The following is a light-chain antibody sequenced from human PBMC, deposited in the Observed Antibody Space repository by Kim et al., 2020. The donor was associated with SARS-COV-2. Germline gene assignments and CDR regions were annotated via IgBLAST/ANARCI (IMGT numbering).Light chain of an antibody. CDR2: AAS. J-gene: IGKJ1*01. V-gene: IGKV1-27*01. Sequence: DIQMTQSPSSLSPSVGDRVTISCRASQGSSSFLAWYQQKPGQVPKLLIYAASALDSGVPARFSGSGSGTDFTLTISSLQPEDVATYYCQKYGSAPWTFGQGTKVDIK. CDR1: QGSSSF. CDR3: QKYGSAPWT.